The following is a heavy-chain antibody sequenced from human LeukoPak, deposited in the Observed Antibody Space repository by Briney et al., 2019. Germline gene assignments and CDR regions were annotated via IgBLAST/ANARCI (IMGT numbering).Heavy chain of an antibody. D-gene: IGHD3-9*01. V-gene: IGHV3-23*01. J-gene: IGHJ4*02. Sequence: PGGSLRLSCAASGFTFNYYGMSWVRQAPGKGLEWVSAISGSGGSTYYADSVKGRFTISRDNSKNTLYLQMNSLRAEDTAVYYCAKDRSWNDILTGYYIYDFDYWGQGTLVTVSS. CDR1: GFTFNYYG. CDR2: ISGSGGST. CDR3: AKDRSWNDILTGYYIYDFDY.